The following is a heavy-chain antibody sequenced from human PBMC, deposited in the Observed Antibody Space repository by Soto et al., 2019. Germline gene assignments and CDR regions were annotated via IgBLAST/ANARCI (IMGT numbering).Heavy chain of an antibody. CDR1: GFTFGDYA. CDR3: TRDRWEYYYDSSGYYGYFQH. D-gene: IGHD3-22*01. V-gene: IGHV3-49*03. J-gene: IGHJ1*01. CDR2: IRSKAYGGTT. Sequence: PGGSLRLSCTASGFTFGDYAMSWFRQAPGKGPEWVGFIRSKAYGGTTEYAASVKGRFTISRDDSKSIAYLQMNSLKTEDTAVYYCTRDRWEYYYDSSGYYGYFQHWGQGTLVTVSS.